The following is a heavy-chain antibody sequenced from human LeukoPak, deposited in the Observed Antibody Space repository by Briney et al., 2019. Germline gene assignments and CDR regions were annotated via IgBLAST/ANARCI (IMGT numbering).Heavy chain of an antibody. D-gene: IGHD3-3*01. V-gene: IGHV3-33*01. J-gene: IGHJ4*02. CDR2: IWYDGSNR. CDR1: GFTFGSYG. Sequence: GGSLRLSCAASGFTFGSYGMHWVRQAPGKGLEWVAVIWYDGSNRYYLDSMKGRFTISRDNSKNTLYLEMNSLRAEDTAVYYCARGVSFRPNLFGVVIIPVSGFDYWGQGTLVTVSS. CDR3: ARGVSFRPNLFGVVIIPVSGFDY.